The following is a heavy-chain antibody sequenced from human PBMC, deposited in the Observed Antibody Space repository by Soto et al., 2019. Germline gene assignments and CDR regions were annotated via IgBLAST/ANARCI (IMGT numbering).Heavy chain of an antibody. CDR1: GFTFSSYS. CDR2: ISSSSSYI. Sequence: PGGSLRLSCAASGFTFSSYSMNWVRQAPGKGLEWVSSISSSSSYIYYADSVKGRFTISRDNAKNSPYLQMNSLRAEDTAVYYCARDPKAMVVVPDLDYYGMDVWGQGTTVTVSS. V-gene: IGHV3-21*01. D-gene: IGHD2-15*01. J-gene: IGHJ6*02. CDR3: ARDPKAMVVVPDLDYYGMDV.